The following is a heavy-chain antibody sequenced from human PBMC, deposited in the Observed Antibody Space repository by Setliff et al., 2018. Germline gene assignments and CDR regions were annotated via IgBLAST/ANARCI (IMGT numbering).Heavy chain of an antibody. CDR3: ARDNTIVGATDY. D-gene: IGHD1-26*01. V-gene: IGHV4-61*02. J-gene: IGHJ4*02. CDR2: LHTSGTT. CDR1: GGSITSGSYY. Sequence: PSQTLSLTCAVSGGSITSGSYYWSWIRQPAGEGLEWIGRLHTSGTTVYNPSLKGRVTISADTSTNHFSLKLTSATAADTAVYYCARDNTIVGATDYWGQGALVTVSS.